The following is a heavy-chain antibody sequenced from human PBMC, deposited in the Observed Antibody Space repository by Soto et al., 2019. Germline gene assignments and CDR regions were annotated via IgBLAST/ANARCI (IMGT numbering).Heavy chain of an antibody. Sequence: ASVKVSCKASGYTFTSYYMHWVRQAPGQGLEWMGIINPSGGSTSYAQKFQGRVTMTRDTSTSTVYMELSSLRSEDTAVYYCARDPNEDRGGTPLDYWGQGTLVTVSS. V-gene: IGHV1-46*01. CDR1: GYTFTSYY. D-gene: IGHD3-10*01. J-gene: IGHJ4*02. CDR3: ARDPNEDRGGTPLDY. CDR2: INPSGGST.